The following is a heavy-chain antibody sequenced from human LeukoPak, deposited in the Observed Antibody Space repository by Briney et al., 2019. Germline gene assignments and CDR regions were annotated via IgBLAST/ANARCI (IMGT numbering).Heavy chain of an antibody. J-gene: IGHJ4*02. V-gene: IGHV1-2*02. CDR2: INPNSGGT. CDR3: ARGWSRELNFDY. D-gene: IGHD1-7*01. CDR1: GYALTGYN. Sequence: ASVKVSCKASGYALTGYNMHGVRKAPGQGLEWMGWINPNSGGTNYAQKFQGRVTMTRDTSISTAYMELSRLRSDDTAVYYCARGWSRELNFDYWGQGTLVTVSS.